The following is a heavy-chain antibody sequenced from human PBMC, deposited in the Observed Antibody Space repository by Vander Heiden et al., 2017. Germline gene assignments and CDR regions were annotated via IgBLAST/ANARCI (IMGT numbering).Heavy chain of an antibody. J-gene: IGHJ4*02. Sequence: QVQLVASGGGLVKPGGSLRLSCEPSGFTFSDYYMSWIRQAPGKGLEWVSYISSSGSTIYYADAVKGRFTISRDNAKNSLYLQMNSLRAEDTAVYYCARDYDYYDSSGYYLGYWGQGTLVTVSS. CDR2: ISSSGSTI. V-gene: IGHV3-11*01. CDR1: GFTFSDYY. CDR3: ARDYDYYDSSGYYLGY. D-gene: IGHD3-22*01.